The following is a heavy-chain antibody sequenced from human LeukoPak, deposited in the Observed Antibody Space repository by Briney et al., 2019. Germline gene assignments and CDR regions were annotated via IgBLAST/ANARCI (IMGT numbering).Heavy chain of an antibody. CDR3: ARDECSSLSCYHNWLDP. CDR2: IKRDGSET. D-gene: IGHD2-2*01. J-gene: IGHJ5*02. CDR1: GFTFSSYW. V-gene: IGHV3-7*01. Sequence: GGSLRLSCAASGFTFSSYWMSWVRQAPGKGLEWVANIKRDGSETYYVDSVKGRFTISRDNAKDSLYLQMNSLRAEDTAAYYCARDECSSLSCYHNWLDPWGQGTLVTVSS.